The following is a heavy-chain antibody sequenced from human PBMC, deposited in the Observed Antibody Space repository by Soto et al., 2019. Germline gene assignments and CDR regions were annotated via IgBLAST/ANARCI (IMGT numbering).Heavy chain of an antibody. D-gene: IGHD3-3*01. CDR1: GVTFSSYA. V-gene: IGHV1-69*13. Sequence: SVKVSCKASGVTFSSYAISWVRQAPGQGLEWMGGIIPIFGTANYAQKFQGRVTITADESTSTAYMELSSLRSEDTAVYYCARATDRYDFWSGYWQSDYYYGMDVWGQGTTVTGSS. CDR2: IIPIFGTA. J-gene: IGHJ6*02. CDR3: ARATDRYDFWSGYWQSDYYYGMDV.